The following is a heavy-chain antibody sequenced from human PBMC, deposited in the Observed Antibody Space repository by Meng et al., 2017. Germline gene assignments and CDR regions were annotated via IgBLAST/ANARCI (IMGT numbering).Heavy chain of an antibody. J-gene: IGHJ4*02. V-gene: IGHV3-7*01. Sequence: GGSLRLSCAASGFTFSSYWMSWVRQAPGKGLEWVANIKQDGSEKYYVDSVKGRFTISRDNAKNSLYLQMNSLRAEDTAVYYCARDSGAAFDSSGLYYFDYWGQGTLVTVS. CDR2: IKQDGSEK. CDR1: GFTFSSYW. CDR3: ARDSGAAFDSSGLYYFDY. D-gene: IGHD3-22*01.